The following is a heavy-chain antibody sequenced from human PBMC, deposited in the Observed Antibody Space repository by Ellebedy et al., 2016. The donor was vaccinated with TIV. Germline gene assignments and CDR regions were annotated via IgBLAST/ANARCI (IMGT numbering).Heavy chain of an antibody. CDR1: EFTLNTYG. D-gene: IGHD6-6*01. CDR2: ISSEGSEK. V-gene: IGHV3-30*03. Sequence: GESLKISCAASEFTLNTYGMHWVRQTPDKGLEWVAFISSEGSEKYYVGAVKGRFTISRDNSKNTLYLEMNSLRGDDTAVYYCAVEGGSSRGASGMAVWGQGTTVIVSS. CDR3: AVEGGSSRGASGMAV. J-gene: IGHJ6*02.